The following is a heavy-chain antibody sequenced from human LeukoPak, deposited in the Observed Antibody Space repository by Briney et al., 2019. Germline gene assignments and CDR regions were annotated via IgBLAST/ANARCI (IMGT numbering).Heavy chain of an antibody. CDR3: ARVTPVAVACYYYGMDV. J-gene: IGHJ6*02. V-gene: IGHV1-2*02. D-gene: IGHD6-19*01. CDR2: INPNSGGT. CDR1: GYTFTSYG. Sequence: ASVKVSCKASGYTFTSYGISWVRQAPGQGLEWMGWINPNSGGTNYAQKFQGRVTMTRDTSISTAYMELSRLRSDDTAVYYCARVTPVAVACYYYGMDVWGQGTTVTVSS.